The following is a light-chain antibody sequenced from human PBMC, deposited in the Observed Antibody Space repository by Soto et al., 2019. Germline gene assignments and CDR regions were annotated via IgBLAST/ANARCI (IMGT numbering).Light chain of an antibody. V-gene: IGKV2-40*01. CDR1: QSLLNSDDGSTF. Sequence: IVMTQTPLSLPVTPGEPASISCRSSQSLLNSDDGSTFLDWYLQRPGQSPQLLIYLVSYRASGVPDRFSGSGSGSDFTLTISSLQPEDFVTYYCQQTYSTPITFGQGTRLEI. CDR3: QQTYSTPIT. J-gene: IGKJ5*01. CDR2: LVS.